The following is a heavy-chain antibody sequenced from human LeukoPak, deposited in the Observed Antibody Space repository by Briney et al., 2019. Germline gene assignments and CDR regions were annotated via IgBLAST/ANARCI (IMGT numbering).Heavy chain of an antibody. V-gene: IGHV4-34*01. CDR3: ASRELLLGDAFDI. D-gene: IGHD1-26*01. Sequence: NPSETLSLTCTVSGGSISSYYWSWIRQPPGKGLEWIGEINHSGSTNYNPSLKSRVTISVDTSKNQFSLKLSSVTAADTAVYYCASRELLLGDAFDIWGQGTMVTVSS. CDR1: GGSISSYY. CDR2: INHSGST. J-gene: IGHJ3*02.